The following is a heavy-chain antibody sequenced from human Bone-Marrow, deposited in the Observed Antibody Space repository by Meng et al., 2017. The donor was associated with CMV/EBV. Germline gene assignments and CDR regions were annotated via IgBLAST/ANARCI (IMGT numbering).Heavy chain of an antibody. CDR1: GYTFTSYG. V-gene: IGHV1-2*02. CDR2: INPNSGDT. Sequence: VLLAQSGAEVKKPGASVKVSCQASGYTFTSYGISWVRQAPGQGLEWMGCINPNSGDTNYAQKFQGRVTMTRDTSISTAYMELSRLRSDDTAVYYCTRDAHLTTVTPNWFDPWGQGTLVTVSS. D-gene: IGHD4-17*01. J-gene: IGHJ5*02. CDR3: TRDAHLTTVTPNWFDP.